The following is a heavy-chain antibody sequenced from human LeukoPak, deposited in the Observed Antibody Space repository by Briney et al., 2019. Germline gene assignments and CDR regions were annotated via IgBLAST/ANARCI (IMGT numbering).Heavy chain of an antibody. D-gene: IGHD2-15*01. Sequence: SETLSLTCTVSGGSISSSSYYWGWIRQPPGKGLEWIGSIYYSGSTYYNPSLKSRVTISVDTSKNQFSLKLSSVTAADTAVYYCARQGGFDYWGQGTLVTVSS. CDR2: IYYSGST. V-gene: IGHV4-39*01. J-gene: IGHJ4*02. CDR3: ARQGGFDY. CDR1: GGSISSSSYY.